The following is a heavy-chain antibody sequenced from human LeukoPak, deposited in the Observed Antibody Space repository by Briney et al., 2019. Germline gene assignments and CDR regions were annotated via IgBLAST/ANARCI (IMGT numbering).Heavy chain of an antibody. CDR1: GGSISSYY. V-gene: IGHV4-34*01. CDR2: INHSGST. Sequence: SETLSLTCTVSGGSISSYYWSWIRQPPGKGLEWIGEINHSGSTNYNPSLKSRVTISVDTSKNQFSLKLSSVTAADTAVYYCARSLVARPYDYWGQGTLVTVSS. D-gene: IGHD5-12*01. CDR3: ARSLVARPYDY. J-gene: IGHJ4*02.